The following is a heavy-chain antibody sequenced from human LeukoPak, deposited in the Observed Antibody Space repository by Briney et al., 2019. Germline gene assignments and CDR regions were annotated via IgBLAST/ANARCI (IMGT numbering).Heavy chain of an antibody. CDR2: ISSSSNTI. V-gene: IGHV3-48*02. D-gene: IGHD4-23*01. CDR1: GFTFSIYN. J-gene: IGHJ4*02. Sequence: GGSLRLSCAASGFTFSIYNMNWVRQAPGKGLEWVSYISSSSNTIYYADSVKGRFTISRDNAKNSLSLQMNSLRDEDAAVYYCARDYGGHGEYFDYWGQGTLVTVSS. CDR3: ARDYGGHGEYFDY.